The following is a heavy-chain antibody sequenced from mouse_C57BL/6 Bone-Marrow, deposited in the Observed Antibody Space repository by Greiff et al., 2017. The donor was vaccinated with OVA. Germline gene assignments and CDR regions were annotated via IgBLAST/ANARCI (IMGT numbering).Heavy chain of an antibody. CDR3: ARCNYDYDGYYARDY. CDR2: IYPRSGNT. D-gene: IGHD2-4*01. CDR1: GYTFTSYG. V-gene: IGHV1-81*01. J-gene: IGHJ4*01. Sequence: QVQLQQSGAELARPGASVKLSCKASGYTFTSYGISWVKQSTGQGLEWIGEIYPRSGNTYYNEKFKGKATLTADNSSSTADRELRSLTTEDSAVYFCARCNYDYDGYYARDYWCQGTSVTVSS.